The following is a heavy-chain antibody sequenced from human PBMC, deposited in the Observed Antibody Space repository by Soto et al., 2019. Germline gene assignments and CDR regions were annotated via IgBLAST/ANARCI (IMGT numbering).Heavy chain of an antibody. J-gene: IGHJ4*02. CDR1: GFPFSNAW. D-gene: IGHD6-13*01. V-gene: IGHV3-23*01. CDR2: ISGSGGST. CDR3: AKVKNKLVPHGPQDY. Sequence: GSLRLSCAASGFPFSNAWMSWVRQAPGKGLEWVSAISGSGGSTYYADSVKGRFTISRDNSKNTLYLQMNSLRAEDTAVYYCAKVKNKLVPHGPQDYWGQGTLVTVSS.